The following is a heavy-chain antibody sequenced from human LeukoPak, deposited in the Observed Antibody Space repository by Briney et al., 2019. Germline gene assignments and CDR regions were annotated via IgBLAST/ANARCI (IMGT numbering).Heavy chain of an antibody. CDR1: GGSISSYY. CDR3: ARMSPYYDFWSGYYSGNWFDP. Sequence: PSETLSLTCTVSGGSISSYYWSWIRQPPGKGLEWIGYIYYSGSTNYNPSLKSRVTISVDTSKNQFSLKLSSVTAADTAVYYCARMSPYYDFWSGYYSGNWFDPWGQGTLVTVSS. V-gene: IGHV4-59*01. CDR2: IYYSGST. D-gene: IGHD3-3*01. J-gene: IGHJ5*02.